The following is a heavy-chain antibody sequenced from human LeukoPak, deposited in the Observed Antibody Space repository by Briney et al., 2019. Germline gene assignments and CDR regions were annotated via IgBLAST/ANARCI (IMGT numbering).Heavy chain of an antibody. J-gene: IGHJ2*01. V-gene: IGHV1-69*13. CDR2: IIPIFGTA. Sequence: SVKVSCKASGGTFSSYAISWVRQAPGQGLEWMGGIIPIFGTANYAQKFQGRVTITADESTSTAYMELSSLRSEDTAVYYCARVGEQLVEGRQDWYFDLWGRGTLVTVSS. CDR3: ARVGEQLVEGRQDWYFDL. CDR1: GGTFSSYA. D-gene: IGHD6-6*01.